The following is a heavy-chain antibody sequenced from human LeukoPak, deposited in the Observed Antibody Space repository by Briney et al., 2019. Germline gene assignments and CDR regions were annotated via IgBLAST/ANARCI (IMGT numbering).Heavy chain of an antibody. CDR3: ARGKVHDY. V-gene: IGHV3-7*01. Sequence: GGSQRLSCAASGFTFSTYWMSWVRQAPGKGLEWVANIKQDGSGEFCVDSVKGRFTFSRDNAKKSLYLQMNSLRAEDTAVYYCARGKVHDYWGQGTLVTVSS. CDR2: IKQDGSGE. CDR1: GFTFSTYW. J-gene: IGHJ4*02.